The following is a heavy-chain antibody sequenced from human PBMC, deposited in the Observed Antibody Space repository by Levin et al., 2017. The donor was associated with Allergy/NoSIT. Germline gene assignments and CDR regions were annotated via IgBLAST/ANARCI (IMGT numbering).Heavy chain of an antibody. Sequence: PSETLSLTCTVSGGSISSYYWSWIRQPAGKGLEWIGRIYTSGSTNYNPSLKSRVTMSVDTSKNQFSLKLSSVTAADTAVYYCAREDRYCSGGSCYLNYWGQGTLVTVSS. J-gene: IGHJ4*02. D-gene: IGHD2-15*01. CDR2: IYTSGST. CDR1: GGSISSYY. CDR3: AREDRYCSGGSCYLNY. V-gene: IGHV4-4*07.